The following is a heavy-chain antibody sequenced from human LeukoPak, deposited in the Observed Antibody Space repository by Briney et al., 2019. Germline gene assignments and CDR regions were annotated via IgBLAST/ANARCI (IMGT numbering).Heavy chain of an antibody. V-gene: IGHV4-34*01. J-gene: IGHJ3*02. D-gene: IGHD2-15*01. CDR3: ARVVVAAADAFDI. CDR1: GGSFSGYY. Sequence: SETLSLTCAAYGGSFSGYYWSWIRQPPGKGLEWIGEINHSGSTNYNPSLKSRVTISVDTSKNQFSLELSSVTAADTAEYYCARVVVAAADAFDIWGQGTMVTVSS. CDR2: INHSGST.